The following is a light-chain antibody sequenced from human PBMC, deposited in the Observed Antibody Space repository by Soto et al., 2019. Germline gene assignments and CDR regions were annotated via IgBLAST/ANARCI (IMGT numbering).Light chain of an antibody. Sequence: QSVLTQPPSASGSPGQSVTISCTGTSSDVGGYNYVSWYQQRPGKAPQLILYEVTKRPSGVSDRFSGSKSGDTASLTISGLQAEDEADYYCTSFTSRHTYVFGTGTKVTLL. CDR3: TSFTSRHTYV. J-gene: IGLJ1*01. CDR1: SSDVGGYNY. CDR2: EVT. V-gene: IGLV2-8*01.